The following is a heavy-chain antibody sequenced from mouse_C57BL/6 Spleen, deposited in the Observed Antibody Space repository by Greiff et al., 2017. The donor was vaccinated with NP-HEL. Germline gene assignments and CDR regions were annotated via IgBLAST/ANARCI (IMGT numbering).Heavy chain of an antibody. V-gene: IGHV1-80*01. D-gene: IGHD1-1*01. Sequence: QVQLQQSGAELVKPGASVKISCKASGYAFSSYWMNWVKQRPGKGLEWIGQIYPGDGDTNYNGKFKGKATLTADKSSSTAYMQLSSLTSEDSAVYFCARRSGSSLHWYFDVWGTGTTVTVSS. J-gene: IGHJ1*03. CDR2: IYPGDGDT. CDR3: ARRSGSSLHWYFDV. CDR1: GYAFSSYW.